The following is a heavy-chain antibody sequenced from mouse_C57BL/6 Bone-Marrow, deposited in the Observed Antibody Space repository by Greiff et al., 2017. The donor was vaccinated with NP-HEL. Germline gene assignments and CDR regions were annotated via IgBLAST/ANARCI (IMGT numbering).Heavy chain of an antibody. J-gene: IGHJ2*01. V-gene: IGHV14-4*01. CDR3: TTGSNLDY. CDR2: IDPENGDT. Sequence: VQLQQSGAELVRPGASVKLSCTASGFNIKDDYMHWVKPRPEQGLEWIGWIDPENGDTEYASKFQGKATITADTSSNTAYLQLSSLTSEDTAVYYCTTGSNLDYWGQGTTLTVSS. D-gene: IGHD2-5*01. CDR1: GFNIKDDY.